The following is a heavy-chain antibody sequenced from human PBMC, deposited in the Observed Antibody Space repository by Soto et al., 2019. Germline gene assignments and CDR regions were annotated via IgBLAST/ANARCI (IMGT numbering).Heavy chain of an antibody. D-gene: IGHD6-13*01. V-gene: IGHV3-33*01. CDR2: IWYDGSNK. Sequence: GGSLRLSCAASGFTFSSYGMHWVRQAPGKGLEWVAVIWYDGSNKYYADSVKGRFTISRDNSKNTLQLQMNSLRAEDAAEYYCARAVAAAGTNLSYYYYCMDVWGQGTTVTVSS. J-gene: IGHJ6*02. CDR3: ARAVAAAGTNLSYYYYCMDV. CDR1: GFTFSSYG.